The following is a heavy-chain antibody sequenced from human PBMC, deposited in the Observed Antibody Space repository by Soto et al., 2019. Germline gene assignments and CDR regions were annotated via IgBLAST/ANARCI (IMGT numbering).Heavy chain of an antibody. J-gene: IGHJ5*02. V-gene: IGHV1-69*12. D-gene: IGHD6-19*01. CDR3: ASHGGLAVAGTGWFDP. CDR1: GSTFSSYA. Sequence: QVQLVQPGAEVKKPGSSVKVSCKASGSTFSSYAISWVRQAPGQGLEWMGGIIPIFGTANYAQKFQGRVTITADESTSTAYMELSSLRSEDTAVYYCASHGGLAVAGTGWFDPWGQGTLVTVSS. CDR2: IIPIFGTA.